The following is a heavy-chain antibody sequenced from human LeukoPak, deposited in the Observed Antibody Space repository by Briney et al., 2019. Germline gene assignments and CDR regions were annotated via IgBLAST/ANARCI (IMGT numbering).Heavy chain of an antibody. CDR3: AKAFSGSWYYYDSSGYYFDY. V-gene: IGHV3-9*01. J-gene: IGHJ4*02. CDR1: GFTFDDYA. CDR2: ISWNSGSI. D-gene: IGHD3-22*01. Sequence: PGRSLRLSCAASGFTFDDYAMHWVRQAPGKGLEWVSGISWNSGSIGYADSVKGRFTISRDNAKNSLYLQMNSLRAEDTALYYCAKAFSGSWYYYDSSGYYFDYWGQGTLDTVSS.